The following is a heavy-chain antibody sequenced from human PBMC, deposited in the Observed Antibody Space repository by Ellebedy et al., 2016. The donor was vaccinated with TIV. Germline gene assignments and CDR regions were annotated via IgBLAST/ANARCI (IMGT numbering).Heavy chain of an antibody. J-gene: IGHJ6*02. V-gene: IGHV6-1*01. CDR1: GDSVSSDSAA. D-gene: IGHD1-14*01. CDR2: TYYRSRWYH. Sequence: SQTLSLTCAISGDSVSSDSAAWNWIRQSPSTGLEWLGRTYYRSRWYHDYAESVRSRITINPDTSKNQFSLQLNSVTPEDMAVYYCTRDARTSKYGMDVWGQGTTVTVSS. CDR3: TRDARTSKYGMDV.